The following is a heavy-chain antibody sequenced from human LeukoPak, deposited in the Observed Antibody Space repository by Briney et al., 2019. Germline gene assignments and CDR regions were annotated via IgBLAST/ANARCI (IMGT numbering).Heavy chain of an antibody. D-gene: IGHD3-10*01. CDR3: AKDVGGYYFTYWSGCFDH. J-gene: IGHJ4*02. Sequence: GGSLRLSCAASGFTFDDYGMHWVRQAPGKGLEWVSGISSGGGSTYYADSVKGRFTISRDNSKNTLDLEMNSLRAEDTAVYYCAKDVGGYYFTYWSGCFDHWGQGTLVTVSS. V-gene: IGHV3-23*01. CDR1: GFTFDDYG. CDR2: ISSGGGST.